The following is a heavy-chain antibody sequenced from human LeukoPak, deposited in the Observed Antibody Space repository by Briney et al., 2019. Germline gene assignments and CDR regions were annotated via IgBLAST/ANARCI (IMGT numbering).Heavy chain of an antibody. CDR2: FYYTGAT. CDR3: ARDLHDYGDYGRAFDI. Sequence: PSETLSLTCTVSGGSVSSGGYYWSWIRQPPGKGLEWIGYFYYTGATNSNPSLKSRVTMSIDTSKNQFSLKLRSVTAADTAVYHCARDLHDYGDYGRAFDIWGQGTMVAVSS. V-gene: IGHV4-61*08. J-gene: IGHJ3*02. D-gene: IGHD4-17*01. CDR1: GGSVSSGGYY.